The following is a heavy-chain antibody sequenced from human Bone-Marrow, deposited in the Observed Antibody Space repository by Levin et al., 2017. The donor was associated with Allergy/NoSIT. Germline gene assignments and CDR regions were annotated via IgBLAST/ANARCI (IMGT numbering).Heavy chain of an antibody. V-gene: IGHV3-9*01. CDR1: GFTFDDYA. D-gene: IGHD2-15*01. CDR2: ISWNSGSI. J-gene: IGHJ3*02. CDR3: AKYDGPNIVVVVAATSVGAFDI. Sequence: SLKISCAASGFTFDDYAMHWVRQAPGKGLEWVSGISWNSGSIGYADSVKGRFTISRDNAKNSLYLQMNSLRAEDTALYYCAKYDGPNIVVVVAATSVGAFDIWGQGTMVTVSS.